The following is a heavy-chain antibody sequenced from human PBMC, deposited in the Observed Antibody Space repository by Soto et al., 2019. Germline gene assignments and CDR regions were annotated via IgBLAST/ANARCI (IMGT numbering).Heavy chain of an antibody. V-gene: IGHV4-59*08. CDR3: ARRTSEFWFDP. Sequence: QVQLQESGPGLVKPSETLSLTCTVSGGSISSYYWSWIRQPPGKGLEWIGYIYYSGSTNYNPSLKSRVTISVDTSKNQFSLKLSSVTAADTAVYYCARRTSEFWFDPWGQGTLVTVSS. CDR1: GGSISSYY. D-gene: IGHD3-10*01. CDR2: IYYSGST. J-gene: IGHJ5*02.